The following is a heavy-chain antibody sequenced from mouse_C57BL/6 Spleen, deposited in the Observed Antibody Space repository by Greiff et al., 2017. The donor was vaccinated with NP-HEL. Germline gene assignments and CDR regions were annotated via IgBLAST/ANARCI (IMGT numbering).Heavy chain of an antibody. CDR1: GFTFSDYG. CDR2: ISSGSSTI. J-gene: IGHJ3*01. Sequence: EVKLMESGGGLVKPGGSLKLSCAASGFTFSDYGMHWVRQAPEQGLEWVAYISSGSSTIYYADTVKGRFTISRDNAKNTLFLQMTSLRSEDTAMYYCASPDCYSAGFAYWGQGTLVTVSA. D-gene: IGHD2-3*01. CDR3: ASPDCYSAGFAY. V-gene: IGHV5-17*01.